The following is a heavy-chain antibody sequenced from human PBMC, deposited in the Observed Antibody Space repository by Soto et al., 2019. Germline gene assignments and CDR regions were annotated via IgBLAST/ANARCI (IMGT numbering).Heavy chain of an antibody. CDR3: ARGEWLGERRFDP. J-gene: IGHJ5*02. D-gene: IGHD3-16*01. V-gene: IGHV4-31*03. Sequence: QVQLQESGPGLVKPSQTLSLTCTVSGGSISSGGYYWSWIRQHPGKGLEWIGYIYYSGSTYYNPSLKSRVTISVDTSKNPFSRKLSSVTAADTAVYYCARGEWLGERRFDPWGQGTLVTVSS. CDR2: IYYSGST. CDR1: GGSISSGGYY.